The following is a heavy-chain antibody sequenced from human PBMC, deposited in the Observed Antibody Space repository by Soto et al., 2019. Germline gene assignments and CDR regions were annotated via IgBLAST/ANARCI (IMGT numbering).Heavy chain of an antibody. CDR1: GFTFSSYA. CDR2: VSGNGQGI. Sequence: GGSLRLSCAASGFTFSSYAMSWVRQAPGKGLEWVSAVSGNGQGIYYADSVRGRFTISRDNSKNTVFLHMDSLRAEDTAVYYCAKDRDYPRDYSHYWGQGTLVTVSS. V-gene: IGHV3-23*01. J-gene: IGHJ4*02. CDR3: AKDRDYPRDYSHY. D-gene: IGHD3-10*01.